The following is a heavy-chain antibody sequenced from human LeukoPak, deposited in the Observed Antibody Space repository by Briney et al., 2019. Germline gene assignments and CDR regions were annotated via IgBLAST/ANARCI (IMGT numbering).Heavy chain of an antibody. D-gene: IGHD3-10*02. CDR3: AELGITMIGGV. Sequence: GGPPRLSCAASGFTLSGYGMSWVRQAPGEGVEWVSAISGSGGSTYYADSVKGRFTISRDNSKNTLYLQMNSLRAEDTAVYYCAELGITMIGGVWGKGTTVTISS. CDR2: ISGSGGST. V-gene: IGHV3-23*01. CDR1: GFTLSGYG. J-gene: IGHJ6*04.